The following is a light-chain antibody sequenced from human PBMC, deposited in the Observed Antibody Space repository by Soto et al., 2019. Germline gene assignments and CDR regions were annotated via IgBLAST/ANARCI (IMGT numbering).Light chain of an antibody. J-gene: IGKJ1*01. V-gene: IGKV1-16*01. CDR2: GAT. Sequence: DIQMSQSPSSLSASLGDRVTITCRASQGVRDYLAWFLQRPGEAPKSLIFGATRLKSGVPSRFSGSGSGTEFTLTIDNLQPEDSGTYFCQHYDPYPWTFCQGTKVEIK. CDR3: QHYDPYPWT. CDR1: QGVRDY.